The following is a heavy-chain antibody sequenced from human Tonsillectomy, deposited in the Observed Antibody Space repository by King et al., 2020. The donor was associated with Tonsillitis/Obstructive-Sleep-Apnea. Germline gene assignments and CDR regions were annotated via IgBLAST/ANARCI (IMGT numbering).Heavy chain of an antibody. V-gene: IGHV3-11*06. CDR1: GFTFSDYY. CDR2: ISSSSYT. D-gene: IGHD3-10*01. J-gene: IGHJ3*02. CDR3: AGRITMVKGWAFDI. Sequence: VQLVESGGGLVKPGGSLRLSCAASGFTFSDYYMSWIRQAPGKGLEWVSYISSSSYTNYADSVKGRFTISRDNAKNSLYLQMNSLRAEDTAVYYCAGRITMVKGWAFDIWGQGTMVTVSS.